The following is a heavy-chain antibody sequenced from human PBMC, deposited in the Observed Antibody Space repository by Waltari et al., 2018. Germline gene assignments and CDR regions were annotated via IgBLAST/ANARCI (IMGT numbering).Heavy chain of an antibody. CDR2: IYSGGST. V-gene: IGHV3-53*02. Sequence: EVQLVETGGGLIQPGGSLRLSCAASGFTVSSNYMSWVRQAPGKGLEWVSVIYSGGSTYYADSVKGRFTISRDNSKNTRYLQMNSLRAEDTAVYYCAREGNTSFRYFDLWGRGTLVTVSS. CDR1: GFTVSSNY. CDR3: AREGNTSFRYFDL. J-gene: IGHJ2*01. D-gene: IGHD2-2*02.